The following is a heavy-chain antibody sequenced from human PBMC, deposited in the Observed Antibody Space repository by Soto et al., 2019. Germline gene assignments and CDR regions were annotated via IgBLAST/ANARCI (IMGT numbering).Heavy chain of an antibody. CDR2: ISGDGSST. CDR3: TRPRYEGSGTPFDY. J-gene: IGHJ4*02. CDR1: GFTFSSYW. Sequence: EVQLVESGGGLVQPGGSLRLSCAASGFTFSSYWLHWVRQAPGKGLVWVSRISGDGSSTTYADSVKGRFIISRDNAQNTLYWQMNNLRADDTAVYYCTRPRYEGSGTPFDYWGQGTLVTVSS. D-gene: IGHD1-1*01. V-gene: IGHV3-74*01.